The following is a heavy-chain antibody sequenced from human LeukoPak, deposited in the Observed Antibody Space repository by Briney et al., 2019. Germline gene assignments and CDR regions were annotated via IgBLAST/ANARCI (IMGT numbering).Heavy chain of an antibody. CDR2: ISDSGST. CDR3: ARGDYGSGTYRGVYYYYPMDV. D-gene: IGHD3-10*01. J-gene: IGHJ6*02. V-gene: IGHV4-34*01. Sequence: PSETLSLTCTVSGGSISSYYWSWIRQPPGKGLEWVGEISDSGSTSYNPSLKSRVTILLDTSKNQFSLKVNSVTAADTAVYYCARGDYGSGTYRGVYYYYPMDVWGQGTTVTVSS. CDR1: GGSISSYY.